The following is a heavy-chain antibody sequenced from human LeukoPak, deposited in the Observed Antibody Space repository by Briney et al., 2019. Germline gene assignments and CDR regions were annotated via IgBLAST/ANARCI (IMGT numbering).Heavy chain of an antibody. V-gene: IGHV3-53*05. CDR3: AASGPVGGNWYSTDF. CDR2: IYSGGST. D-gene: IGHD1-7*01. Sequence: GGSLRLSCAASGFTVSSNYMSWVRQAPGKGLEWVSVIYSGGSTYYADSVKGRFTISRDNSKNTLYLQMNSLRTEDTAVYYCAASGPVGGNWYSTDFWGQGTLVTVSS. CDR1: GFTVSSNY. J-gene: IGHJ4*02.